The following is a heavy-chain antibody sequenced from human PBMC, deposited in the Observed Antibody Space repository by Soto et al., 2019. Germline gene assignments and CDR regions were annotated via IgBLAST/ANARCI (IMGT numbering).Heavy chain of an antibody. D-gene: IGHD3-3*01. V-gene: IGHV4-61*01. J-gene: IGHJ4*02. CDR3: AREVLSGTFHFDY. Sequence: SETLSLTCRVSGASVSSETHFWSWIRQPPGKGLEWIGYVYRSGTTNSNPALKSRVTVSEDKWKSQFSLSLNSVTAADTAVYYCAREVLSGTFHFDYWGRESRSPSPQ. CDR2: VYRSGTT. CDR1: GASVSSETHF.